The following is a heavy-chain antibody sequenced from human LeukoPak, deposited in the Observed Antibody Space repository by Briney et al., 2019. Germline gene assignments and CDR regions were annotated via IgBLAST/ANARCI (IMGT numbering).Heavy chain of an antibody. CDR1: GFTFSSYW. V-gene: IGHV3-7*01. CDR2: IKQDGSEK. CDR3: ARGPTDVLLWFGEQYYYYYGMDV. Sequence: PGGYLRLSCAASGFTFSSYWMSWVRQAPGKGLEWMANIKQDGSEKYYVDSVKGRFTISRDNAKNSLYLQMNSLRAEDTAVYYCARGPTDVLLWFGEQYYYYYGMDVWGQGTTVTVSS. J-gene: IGHJ6*02. D-gene: IGHD3-10*01.